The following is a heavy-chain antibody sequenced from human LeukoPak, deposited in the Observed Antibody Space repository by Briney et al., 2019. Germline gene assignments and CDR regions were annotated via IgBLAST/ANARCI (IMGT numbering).Heavy chain of an antibody. D-gene: IGHD5-18*01. CDR3: AKDREGYSYGFPYFDY. J-gene: IGHJ4*02. CDR1: GFSFSNYA. V-gene: IGHV3-23*01. CDR2: ISGSGGTT. Sequence: GGSLRLSCAASGFSFSNYAMSWVRQAPGKGLEWVSAISGSGGTTNYADSVKGRFTISRDNSKNTLYLQMNSLRAEDTAVYYCAKDREGYSYGFPYFDYWGQGTLVTVSS.